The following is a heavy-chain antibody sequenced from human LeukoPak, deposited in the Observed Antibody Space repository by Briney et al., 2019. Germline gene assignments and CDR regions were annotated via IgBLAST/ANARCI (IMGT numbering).Heavy chain of an antibody. J-gene: IGHJ4*02. V-gene: IGHV1-18*01. CDR1: GYSFTSFG. CDR3: ARDLTYSYSIPFDF. CDR2: ISAYNGNT. D-gene: IGHD2-15*01. Sequence: ASVKVSCKTSGYSFTSFGISWVRQAPGQGLEWMGWISAYNGNTNYAQKLQGRVTMTADTSTSTTYMELRSLRSDDTAVYYCARDLTYSYSIPFDFWGQGTLVTVSS.